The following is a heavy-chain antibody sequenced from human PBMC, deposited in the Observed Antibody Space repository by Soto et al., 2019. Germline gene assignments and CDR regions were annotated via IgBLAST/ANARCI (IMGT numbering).Heavy chain of an antibody. CDR2: VSAYNGNT. CDR3: ARALTPTDY. CDR1: GYTFTSYR. J-gene: IGHJ4*02. V-gene: IGHV1-18*01. D-gene: IGHD3-9*01. Sequence: QVQLVQSGAEVKKPGASVKVSCKASGYTFTSYRISWVRQAPGQGLEWMGRVSAYNGNTNYAQKLQRKVTMTTDTSTSTASRELRSVRSDDTEVYYCARALTPTDYWGQGTLVTVSS.